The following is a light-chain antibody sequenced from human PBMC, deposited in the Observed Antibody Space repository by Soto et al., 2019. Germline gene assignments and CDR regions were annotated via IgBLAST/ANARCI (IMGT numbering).Light chain of an antibody. J-gene: IGLJ2*01. CDR1: SSNIGAGYD. CDR3: ASWDDSLYSPV. Sequence: QSVLTQPPSVSGAPGQRVTISCTGSSSNIGAGYDVHWYQQLPGTAPKLLIYGNSNRPSGVPDRFSGSKSGTSASLAITGLQAEDEADYYCASWDDSLYSPVFGGGTKLTVL. V-gene: IGLV1-40*01. CDR2: GNS.